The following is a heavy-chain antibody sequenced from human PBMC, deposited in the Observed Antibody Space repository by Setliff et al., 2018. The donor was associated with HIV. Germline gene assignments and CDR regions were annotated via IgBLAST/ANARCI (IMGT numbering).Heavy chain of an antibody. CDR3: ARGGRYYLPGIAVAGIQRNWFDP. D-gene: IGHD6-19*01. Sequence: SETLSLTCAVYGGSFSGYYWNWSRQPPGNGLEWIGEINHSGSTQYNPSLKSRVTISVDMSTNQCSLKLTSVTAADTAVYYCARGGRYYLPGIAVAGIQRNWFDPWGQGALVTVSS. V-gene: IGHV4-34*01. CDR2: INHSGST. CDR1: GGSFSGYY. J-gene: IGHJ5*02.